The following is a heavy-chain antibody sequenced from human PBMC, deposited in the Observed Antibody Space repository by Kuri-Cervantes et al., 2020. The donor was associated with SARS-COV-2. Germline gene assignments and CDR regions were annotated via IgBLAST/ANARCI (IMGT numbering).Heavy chain of an antibody. CDR3: ARGSLYDFRSGYISYFDY. D-gene: IGHD3-3*01. Sequence: LKISCAASGFTFSSYAMHWVRQAPGKGLEWVAVISYDGSNKYYADSVKGRFTISRDNSKNTLYLQMNSLRAEDTAVYYCARGSLYDFRSGYISYFDYWGQGTLVTVSS. CDR2: ISYDGSNK. CDR1: GFTFSSYA. J-gene: IGHJ4*02. V-gene: IGHV3-30-3*01.